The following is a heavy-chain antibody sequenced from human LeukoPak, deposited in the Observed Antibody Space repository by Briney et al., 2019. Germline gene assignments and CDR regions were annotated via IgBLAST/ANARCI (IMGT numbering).Heavy chain of an antibody. J-gene: IGHJ6*02. CDR3: AREGGSGSYYYYYYYGMDV. V-gene: IGHV1-8*01. Sequence: PKASVKVSCKASGYTFTSYDINWVRQATGQGLEWMGWMNPNRGNTGYAQKFQGRVTMTRNTSISTAYMELSSLRSEDTAVYYCAREGGSGSYYYYYYYGMDVWGQGTTVTVSS. CDR2: MNPNRGNT. CDR1: GYTFTSYD. D-gene: IGHD3-10*01.